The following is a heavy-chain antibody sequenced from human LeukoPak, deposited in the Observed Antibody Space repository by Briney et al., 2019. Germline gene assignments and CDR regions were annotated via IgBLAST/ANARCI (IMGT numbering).Heavy chain of an antibody. Sequence: SETLSLTCTVSGGSISSSSYSWGWIRQPPGKGLEWIGSIYYSGSTYNNPSLKSRVTIDTSKNQFSLKLTSVTAADTAVYFCARQNIVVVLAANFDYWGQGTLVTVSS. D-gene: IGHD2-15*01. CDR3: ARQNIVVVLAANFDY. J-gene: IGHJ4*02. CDR2: IYYSGST. V-gene: IGHV4-39*01. CDR1: GGSISSSSYS.